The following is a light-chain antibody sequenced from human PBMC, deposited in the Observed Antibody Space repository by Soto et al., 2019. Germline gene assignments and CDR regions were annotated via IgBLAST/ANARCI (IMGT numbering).Light chain of an antibody. V-gene: IGKV3-11*01. CDR2: EAS. J-gene: IGKJ3*01. Sequence: EIVLTQSPATLSLSPGERATLSCRASQNIRNHLAWYQHKSGESPRLLISEASIRATGVPVRFSGSGSGTDFTLTISSLEPEDFAVYYCQQRDTWPPFTFGPGTKVDIK. CDR1: QNIRNH. CDR3: QQRDTWPPFT.